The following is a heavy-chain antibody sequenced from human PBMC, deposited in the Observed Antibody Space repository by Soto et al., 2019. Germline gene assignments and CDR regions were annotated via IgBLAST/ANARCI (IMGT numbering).Heavy chain of an antibody. CDR2: IYYSGST. D-gene: IGHD3-10*01. Sequence: PSETLSLTCTVSGGSISSYYWSWIRQPPGKGLEWIGYIYYSGSTNYNPTLKSRVTISVDTSKNQFSLKLSSVTAADTAVYYCASLFEARGYYYYGMDVWGQGTTVTVSS. CDR1: GGSISSYY. CDR3: ASLFEARGYYYYGMDV. V-gene: IGHV4-59*08. J-gene: IGHJ6*02.